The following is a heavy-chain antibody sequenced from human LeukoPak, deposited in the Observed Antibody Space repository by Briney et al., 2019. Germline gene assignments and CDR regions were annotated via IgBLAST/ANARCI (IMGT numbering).Heavy chain of an antibody. CDR3: ARFFPDY. Sequence: SETLSLTCAVYGGSFSGYYWSWIRQPPGKGLEWIGEINHSGSTNYNPSLKSRVTISVDTPKNQFSLKLSSVTAVDTAVYYCARFFPDYWGQGTLVTVSS. CDR1: GGSFSGYY. CDR2: INHSGST. D-gene: IGHD3-3*01. J-gene: IGHJ4*02. V-gene: IGHV4-34*01.